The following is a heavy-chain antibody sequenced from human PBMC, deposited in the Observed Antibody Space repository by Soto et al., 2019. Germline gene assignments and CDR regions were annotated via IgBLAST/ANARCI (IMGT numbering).Heavy chain of an antibody. D-gene: IGHD3-3*01. CDR3: AKGGAYYDFWSGYYTYGMVV. CDR1: SLSFSTYA. V-gene: IGHV3-30*02. CDR2: IWYDASNK. Sequence: GGFRTLSRRVSSLSFSTYAPYCVRQAPGKGLEWVAVIWYDASNKYYADSVKGRFTISRDNSKNTLYLQMNSLRAEDTAVYYCAKGGAYYDFWSGYYTYGMVVWGQGTTVTVSS. J-gene: IGHJ6*02.